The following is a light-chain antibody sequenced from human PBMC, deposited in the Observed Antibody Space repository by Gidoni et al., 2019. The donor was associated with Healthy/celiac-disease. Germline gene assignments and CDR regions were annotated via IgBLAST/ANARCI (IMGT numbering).Light chain of an antibody. CDR3: QQYYSTPWT. Sequence: DIVMTQSPDSLAVSLGERATINCKSSQSVLYSPNNKNYLAWYQQKPGQPPKLLIYWESTRESGVPERFSGSGSGTDFTLTISSLQAEDVAVYYCQQYYSTPWTFGQGTKVEIK. CDR1: QSVLYSPNNKNY. J-gene: IGKJ1*01. V-gene: IGKV4-1*01. CDR2: WES.